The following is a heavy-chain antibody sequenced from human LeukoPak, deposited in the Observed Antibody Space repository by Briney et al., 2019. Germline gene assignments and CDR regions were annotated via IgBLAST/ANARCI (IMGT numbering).Heavy chain of an antibody. J-gene: IGHJ4*02. D-gene: IGHD3-22*01. CDR3: AKHYYDSSGLPPNFDY. Sequence: GGSLRLSCAASGFTFSSYGMSWVRQAPGKGLEWVSAISGSGGSTYYADSVKGRFTISRDNSKNTLYLQMNSLRAEDTAVYYCAKHYYDSSGLPPNFDYWGQGTLVTVSS. CDR1: GFTFSSYG. V-gene: IGHV3-23*01. CDR2: ISGSGGST.